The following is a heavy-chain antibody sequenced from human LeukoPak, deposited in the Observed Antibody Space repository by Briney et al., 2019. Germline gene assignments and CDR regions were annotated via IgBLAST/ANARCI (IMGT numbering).Heavy chain of an antibody. CDR3: ARVPDCSTTSCYTLGWLDP. CDR2: VNHSGTT. J-gene: IGHJ5*02. D-gene: IGHD2-2*02. CDR1: DGLFSGYY. Sequence: SETLSLTCAVYDGLFSGYYWSWIRQPPGMGLEWIGEVNHSGTTNYNPSLKSRVTISVATSKSQFSLKLTSVTAADTAVYYCARVPDCSTTSCYTLGWLDPWGQGTLVTVSS. V-gene: IGHV4-34*01.